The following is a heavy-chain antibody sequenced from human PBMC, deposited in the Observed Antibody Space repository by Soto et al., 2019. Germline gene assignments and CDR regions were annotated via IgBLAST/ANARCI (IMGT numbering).Heavy chain of an antibody. CDR2: ISAYNGNT. Sequence: SXKVSFRASGYTXTSYGSSWVRQAPGQGLEWMGWISAYNGNTNYAQKLQGRVTMTTETSTSTADMELRSLRSDDTAVYYCARDKGDFDYWGQGTLVTVSS. CDR1: GYTXTSYG. V-gene: IGHV1-18*04. J-gene: IGHJ4*02. CDR3: ARDKGDFDY.